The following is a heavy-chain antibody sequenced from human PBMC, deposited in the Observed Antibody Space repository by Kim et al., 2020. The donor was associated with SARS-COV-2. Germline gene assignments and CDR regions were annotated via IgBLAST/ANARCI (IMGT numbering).Heavy chain of an antibody. J-gene: IGHJ3*02. Sequence: SETLSLTCTVSGGSISSSSYYWGWIRQPPGKGLEWIGSIYYSGSTYYNPSLKSRVTISVDTSKNQFSLKLSSVTAADTAVYYCAREIRGYYYVVDAFDIWGQGTMVTVSS. D-gene: IGHD3-22*01. CDR2: IYYSGST. CDR3: AREIRGYYYVVDAFDI. CDR1: GGSISSSSYY. V-gene: IGHV4-39*07.